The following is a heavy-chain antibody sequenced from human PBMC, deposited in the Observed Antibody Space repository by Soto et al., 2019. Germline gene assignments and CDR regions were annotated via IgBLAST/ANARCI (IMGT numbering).Heavy chain of an antibody. V-gene: IGHV4-39*01. CDR2: IYYSGST. D-gene: IGHD1-7*01. CDR1: GGSITSSSYY. CDR3: ASPGITGTTVSGFDP. J-gene: IGHJ5*02. Sequence: QLQLQESGPGLVKPSETLSLTCTVSGGSITSSSYYWGWIRQPPGKGLEWIGSIYYSGSTYYSPSLKSRVAISVDTSKNQFSLKLSSVTAADTAVYYCASPGITGTTVSGFDPWGQGTLVTVSS.